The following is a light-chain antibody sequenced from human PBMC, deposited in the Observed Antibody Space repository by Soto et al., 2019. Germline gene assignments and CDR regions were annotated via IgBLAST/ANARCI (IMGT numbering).Light chain of an antibody. V-gene: IGKV3-15*01. CDR2: RAS. Sequence: EVVLTQSPATLSVSPGERATLSCRASHNINTILAWYQQKPGQAPRLLIYRASTRATGIPARFSGSGSGTEFALTITSLQSEDFAVYYCHQYNNWPITFGQGTRLEI. CDR1: HNINTI. CDR3: HQYNNWPIT. J-gene: IGKJ5*01.